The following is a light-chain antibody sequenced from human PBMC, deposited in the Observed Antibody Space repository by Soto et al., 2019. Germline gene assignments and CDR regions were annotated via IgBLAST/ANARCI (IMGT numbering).Light chain of an antibody. CDR1: SSDVGGYNY. J-gene: IGLJ1*01. CDR2: DVT. V-gene: IGLV2-14*01. Sequence: QSALTQPASVSGSPGQSITISCTGTSSDVGGYNYVSWYEQHPGKAPKLMIYDVTNRPSGVSNRFSGSKSGNTASLTISGLQAEDEADYYCNSYTINNTRVFGTGTQLTVL. CDR3: NSYTINNTRV.